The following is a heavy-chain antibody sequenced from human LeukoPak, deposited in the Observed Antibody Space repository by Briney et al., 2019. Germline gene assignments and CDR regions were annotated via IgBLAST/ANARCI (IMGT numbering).Heavy chain of an antibody. CDR3: ARAPRGSIAVAGTD. J-gene: IGHJ4*02. V-gene: IGHV4-61*08. D-gene: IGHD6-19*01. Sequence: SQTLSLTCTVSGGSISSGGYYWSWIRQHPGKGLEWIGYIYYSGSTNYNPSLKSRVTISVDTSKNQFSLKLSSVTAADTAVYYCARAPRGSIAVAGTDWGQGTLVTVSS. CDR1: GGSISSGGYY. CDR2: IYYSGST.